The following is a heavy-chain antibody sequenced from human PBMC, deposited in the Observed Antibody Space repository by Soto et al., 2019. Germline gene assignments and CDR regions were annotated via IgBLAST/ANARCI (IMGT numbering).Heavy chain of an antibody. CDR2: IRSKANSYAT. CDR3: TSRNIVVVPAAHYGMDV. D-gene: IGHD2-2*01. V-gene: IGHV3-73*01. J-gene: IGHJ6*02. CDR1: GVTFSGSA. Sequence: GGSLRLSCAASGVTFSGSAMHWVRQASGKGLEWVGRIRSKANSYATAYAASVKGRFTISRDDSKNTAYLQMNSLKTEDTAVYYCTSRNIVVVPAAHYGMDVWGQGTTVTVSS.